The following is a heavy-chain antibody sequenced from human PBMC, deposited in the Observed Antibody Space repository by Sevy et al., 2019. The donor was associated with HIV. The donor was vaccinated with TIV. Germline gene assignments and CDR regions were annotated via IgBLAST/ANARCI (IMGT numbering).Heavy chain of an antibody. V-gene: IGHV1-58*02. CDR2: IVVGYGNT. Sequence: ASVKVSCKASGFTFTSSAMQWVRQARGQRLEWIGWIVVGYGNTNYAQKFRERVTITRDMSTSTAYMELSSLRSEDTAVYYCAAADSYSSGWYPNYAMDVWGQGTMVTVSS. CDR1: GFTFTSSA. CDR3: AAADSYSSGWYPNYAMDV. J-gene: IGHJ6*02. D-gene: IGHD6-19*01.